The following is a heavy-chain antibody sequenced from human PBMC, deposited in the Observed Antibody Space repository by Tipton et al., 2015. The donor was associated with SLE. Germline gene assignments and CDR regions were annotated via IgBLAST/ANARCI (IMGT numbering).Heavy chain of an antibody. D-gene: IGHD6-13*01. CDR1: GGSISSGGYS. Sequence: TLSLTCAVSGGSISSGGYSWSWIRQPPGKGLEWIGYIYHGESTYYNPSLKSRVTISVDTSKNQFSLKLSSVTAADTAVYYCARDRALYSSSWYDAFDIWGQGTMVTVSS. V-gene: IGHV4-30-2*01. CDR2: IYHGEST. J-gene: IGHJ3*02. CDR3: ARDRALYSSSWYDAFDI.